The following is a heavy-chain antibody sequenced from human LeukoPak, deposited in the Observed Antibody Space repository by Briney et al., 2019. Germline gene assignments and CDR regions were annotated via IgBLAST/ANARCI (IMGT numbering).Heavy chain of an antibody. J-gene: IGHJ4*02. V-gene: IGHV3-21*01. CDR2: INSGSTYT. Sequence: GGSLRLSCAASGFTFSSYAMSWVRQAPGKGLEWVSSINSGSTYTYYTESVKGRFTVSRDNAKNSLFLQMNSLRAEDTAIYYCARSLTTLTYEGYWGQGTLVTVSS. CDR3: ARSLTTLTYEGY. D-gene: IGHD1-1*01. CDR1: GFTFSSYA.